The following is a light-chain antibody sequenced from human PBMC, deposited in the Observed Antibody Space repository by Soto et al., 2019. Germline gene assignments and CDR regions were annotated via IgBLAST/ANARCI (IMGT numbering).Light chain of an antibody. J-gene: IGLJ1*01. CDR2: AVA. CDR1: SSDVGTHDY. Sequence: QSALTQPASVSGSPGQSIPISCTGTSSDVGTHDYVSWYQQRPGKAPKLMIYAVANRPSGVSNRFSGSKSGSTASLTISGLQAEDEADYYCSSYTRDTALVFGPGTKLTVL. V-gene: IGLV2-14*01. CDR3: SSYTRDTALV.